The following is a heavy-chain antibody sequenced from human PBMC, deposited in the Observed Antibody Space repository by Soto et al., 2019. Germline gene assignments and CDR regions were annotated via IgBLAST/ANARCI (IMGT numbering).Heavy chain of an antibody. CDR3: ARSITFDWLFFDN. CDR2: IYHSGST. V-gene: IGHV4-4*02. D-gene: IGHD3-9*01. CDR1: GGSISRSNW. J-gene: IGHJ4*02. Sequence: PSETLSLTCAVSGGSISRSNWWSWVRQPPGKGLEWIGEIYHSGSTNYNPSLKSRVTISVDKSKNQFSLQVSSLTAADTAVYYCARSITFDWLFFDNWGQGSLVTVSS.